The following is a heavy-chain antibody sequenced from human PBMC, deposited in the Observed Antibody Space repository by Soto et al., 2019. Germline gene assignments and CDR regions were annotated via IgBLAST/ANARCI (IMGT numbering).Heavy chain of an antibody. Sequence: QVQLVQSGAEVKKPGSSVKVSCKASGRTLRNYAIDWLRQAPGQGLEWMGGIIPIYSKSNYAQKVQGRLTITADKSTSTGYMELSSLRSEDTAVYYCATDSGSYYDVAYWGQGTLVTVSS. CDR2: IIPIYSKS. CDR3: ATDSGSYYDVAY. J-gene: IGHJ4*02. D-gene: IGHD1-26*01. V-gene: IGHV1-69*06. CDR1: GRTLRNYA.